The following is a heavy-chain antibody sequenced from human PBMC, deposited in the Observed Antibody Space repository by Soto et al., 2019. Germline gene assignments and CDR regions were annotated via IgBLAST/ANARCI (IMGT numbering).Heavy chain of an antibody. J-gene: IGHJ6*02. D-gene: IGHD3-10*01. V-gene: IGHV1-69*13. CDR1: GGTFSSYA. Sequence: SVKVSCKASGGTFSSYAISWGRQAPGQGLEWMGGIIPIFGTANYAQKFQGRVTITADESTSTAYMELSSLRSEDTAVYYCARDGPPXFYGSGTIGDYYYGMDVWGQGTTVTVSS. CDR3: ARDGPPXFYGSGTIGDYYYGMDV. CDR2: IIPIFGTA.